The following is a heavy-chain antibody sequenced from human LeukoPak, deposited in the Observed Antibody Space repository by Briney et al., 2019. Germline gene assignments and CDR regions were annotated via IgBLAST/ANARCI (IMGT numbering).Heavy chain of an antibody. D-gene: IGHD5-18*01. J-gene: IGHJ4*01. CDR2: ISGSGGST. CDR1: GFTFSSYA. V-gene: IGHV3-23*01. Sequence: PGGSLRLSCAASGFTFSSYAMSWVRQAPGKGLEWVSTISGSGGSTYYADSVKGRFTISRDNSKNTLYLQMNSLRAEDTAVYYRADPFSYWPDENFDFWGQGTLVNGPS. CDR3: ADPFSYWPDENFDF.